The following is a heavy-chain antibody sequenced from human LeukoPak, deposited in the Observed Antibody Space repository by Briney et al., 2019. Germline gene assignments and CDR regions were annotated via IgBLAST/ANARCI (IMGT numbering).Heavy chain of an antibody. V-gene: IGHV3-30*02. CDR2: IRYDGSNK. J-gene: IGHJ4*02. Sequence: GGSLRLSCAASGFTFSSYGMHWVRQAPGKGLEWVAFIRYDGSNKYYADSVKGRFTISRDNSKNTLYLQMNSLRAEDTAVYYCAKDLGMSATYFDYWGQGTLVTVSS. D-gene: IGHD6-13*01. CDR1: GFTFSSYG. CDR3: AKDLGMSATYFDY.